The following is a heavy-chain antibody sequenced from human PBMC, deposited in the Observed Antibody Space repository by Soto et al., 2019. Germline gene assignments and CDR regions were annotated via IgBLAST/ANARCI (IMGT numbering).Heavy chain of an antibody. CDR1: GFTFSSYA. CDR3: AKVGLSRNGYMGLVRGDY. V-gene: IGHV3-23*01. Sequence: EVQLLESGGGLVQPGGSLRLSCAASGFTFSSYAMSWVRQAPGKGLAGFSGITDGGGRTFYADSLQGRFTISRDNSKNTLYLLMSSLTAVDTAIYYFAKVGLSRNGYMGLVRGDYWGQGALVNVSA. CDR2: ITDGGGRT. D-gene: IGHD6-13*01. J-gene: IGHJ4*02.